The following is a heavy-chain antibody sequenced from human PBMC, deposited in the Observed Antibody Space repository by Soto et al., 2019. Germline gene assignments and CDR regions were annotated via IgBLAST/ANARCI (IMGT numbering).Heavy chain of an antibody. Sequence: GGSLRLSCTASGFTFVNSWMSWVRRIPGKGLEWVAHIKQDGTEKYHVDSVKGRLTISRDNAKNSLYLQMNSLRAEDTAVYYCARDSVFYDSTGDFDYWGQGTVVTVSS. V-gene: IGHV3-7*01. CDR3: ARDSVFYDSTGDFDY. CDR1: GFTFVNSW. J-gene: IGHJ4*02. CDR2: IKQDGTEK. D-gene: IGHD3-22*01.